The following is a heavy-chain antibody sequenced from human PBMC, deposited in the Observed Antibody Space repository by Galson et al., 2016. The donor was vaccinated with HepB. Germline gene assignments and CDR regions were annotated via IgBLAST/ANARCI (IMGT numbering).Heavy chain of an antibody. V-gene: IGHV1-18*01. CDR1: GYTFTTTG. D-gene: IGHD5-18*01. CDR3: ARDRGYSYGFDY. Sequence: SVKVSCKASGYTFTTTGISWVRQAPGHGLEWMGWISTYNGNTNNAQKLQGSVTMTRDTSTSTAYMELTNLTSDDTAVYYCARDRGYSYGFDYWGQGTLVTVSS. CDR2: ISTYNGNT. J-gene: IGHJ4*02.